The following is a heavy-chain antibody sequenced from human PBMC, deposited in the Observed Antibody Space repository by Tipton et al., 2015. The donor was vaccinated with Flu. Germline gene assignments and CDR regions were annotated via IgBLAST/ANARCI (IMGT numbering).Heavy chain of an antibody. CDR1: GFTFTSYA. D-gene: IGHD2-8*01. CDR2: ISYDGSNK. Sequence: QLVQSGGGVVQPGRSLRLSCAASGFTFTSYAMHWVRQAPGKGLEWVAVISYDGSNKYYADSVKGRFTISRDNSNNTLYLQVNSVRGEDTAVYYCAKELNGVTFYYYGMDVGGQGTTVTVSS. J-gene: IGHJ6*02. V-gene: IGHV3-30-3*01. CDR3: AKELNGVTFYYYGMDV.